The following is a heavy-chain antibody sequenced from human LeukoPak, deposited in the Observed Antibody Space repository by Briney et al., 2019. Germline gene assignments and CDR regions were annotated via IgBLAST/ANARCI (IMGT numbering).Heavy chain of an antibody. CDR3: ARGLGNYGY. CDR2: IYTSGST. Sequence: PSETLSLTCTVSGGSISSYYWSWIRQPAGKGLKWIARIYTSGSTNYNPSLKSRVTISVDKSKNQFSLKLSSVTAADTAVYYCARGLGNYGYWGQGTLVTVSS. V-gene: IGHV4-4*07. CDR1: GGSISSYY. D-gene: IGHD5-12*01. J-gene: IGHJ4*02.